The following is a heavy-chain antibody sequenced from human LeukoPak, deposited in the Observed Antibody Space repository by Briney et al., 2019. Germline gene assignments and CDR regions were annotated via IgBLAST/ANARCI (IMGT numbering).Heavy chain of an antibody. V-gene: IGHV4-59*01. CDR2: IYHSGST. CDR3: ARHYYGSGSLWFDP. Sequence: PSETLSLTCTVSGGSISSYYWSWIRQPPGKGLEWIGSIYHSGSTYYNPSLKSRVTISVDTSKNQFSLKLSSVTAADTAVYYCARHYYGSGSLWFDPWGQGTLVTVSS. D-gene: IGHD3-10*01. J-gene: IGHJ5*02. CDR1: GGSISSYY.